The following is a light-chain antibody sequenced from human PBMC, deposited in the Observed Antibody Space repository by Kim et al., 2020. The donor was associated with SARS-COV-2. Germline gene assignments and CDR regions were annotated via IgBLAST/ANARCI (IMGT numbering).Light chain of an antibody. Sequence: ASVGDRVTITCRASQSISSWLAWYQQKPGKAPKLLIYKASSLESGVPPRFSGSGSGTEFTLTISSLQPDDFATYYCQQYNSYSWTFGQGTKVDIK. CDR3: QQYNSYSWT. V-gene: IGKV1-5*03. CDR1: QSISSW. CDR2: KAS. J-gene: IGKJ1*01.